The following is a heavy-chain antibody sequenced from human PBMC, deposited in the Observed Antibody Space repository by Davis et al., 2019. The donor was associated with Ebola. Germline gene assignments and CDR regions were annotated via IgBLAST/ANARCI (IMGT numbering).Heavy chain of an antibody. V-gene: IGHV3-74*01. CDR1: GFTFSSYW. CDR2: INNDGTST. Sequence: HTGGSLRLSCAASGFTFSSYWMHWVRQAPGKGLVWVSRINNDGTSTSYADSVKGRFTISRDNAKNTLYLQMNSLRAEDTAVYYCARKTEFDYWGQGTLVTVSS. CDR3: ARKTEFDY. J-gene: IGHJ4*02. D-gene: IGHD1-1*01.